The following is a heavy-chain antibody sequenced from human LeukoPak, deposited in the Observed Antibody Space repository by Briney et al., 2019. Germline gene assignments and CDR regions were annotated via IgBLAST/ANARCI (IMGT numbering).Heavy chain of an antibody. D-gene: IGHD6-19*01. Sequence: ASVKVSCKASGYTFTDYYIHWVRQAPGLRLEWMGWINPYTGGTRYAQKFQGRVTITRNTSISTAYMELSSLRSEDTAVYYCARLLAAGYSSGWPGNWFDPWGQGTLVTVSS. CDR2: INPYTGGT. V-gene: IGHV1-2*02. CDR1: GYTFTDYY. CDR3: ARLLAAGYSSGWPGNWFDP. J-gene: IGHJ5*02.